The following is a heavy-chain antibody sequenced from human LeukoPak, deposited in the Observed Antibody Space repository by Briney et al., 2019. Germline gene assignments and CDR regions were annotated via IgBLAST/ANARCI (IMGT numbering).Heavy chain of an antibody. V-gene: IGHV3-23*01. CDR2: ISGSGGST. D-gene: IGHD3-22*01. CDR1: GFTFSSYD. J-gene: IGHJ4*02. CDR3: AKAPSSGYYLASSHFDY. Sequence: GGSLRLSCAASGFTFSSYDMSWVRQAPGKGLEWVSAISGSGGSTYYADSVKGRFTISRDNSKNTLYLQMNSLRAEDTAVYYCAKAPSSGYYLASSHFDYWGQGTLVTVSS.